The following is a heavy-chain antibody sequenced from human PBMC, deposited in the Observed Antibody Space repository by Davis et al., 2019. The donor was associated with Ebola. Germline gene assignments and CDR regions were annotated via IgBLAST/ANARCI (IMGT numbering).Heavy chain of an antibody. J-gene: IGHJ4*02. V-gene: IGHV3-74*01. CDR1: GFSFSSYW. CDR2: IKTDGSST. Sequence: HTGGSLRLSCAASGFSFSSYWMHWVRQAPGKGLVWVSRIKTDGSSTGYGDSVQGRFTISRDNSKNTLYLQMNSLRAEDTAVYYCARINSYGDFDYWGQGTLVTVSS. CDR3: ARINSYGDFDY. D-gene: IGHD5-18*01.